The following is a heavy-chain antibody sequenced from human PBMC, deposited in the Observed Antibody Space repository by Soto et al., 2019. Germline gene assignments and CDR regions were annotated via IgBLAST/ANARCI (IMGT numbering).Heavy chain of an antibody. J-gene: IGHJ4*02. Sequence: GALILSCAPSGLTFSRYGMHWVRQAPGKGLEWVAVISYDGSNKYYADSVKGRFTISRDNSKNTLYLQMNSLRAEDTAVYYCAKADLPRSSYFDYWGQGTLVTVSS. CDR2: ISYDGSNK. CDR3: AKADLPRSSYFDY. CDR1: GLTFSRYG. V-gene: IGHV3-30*18. D-gene: IGHD2-15*01.